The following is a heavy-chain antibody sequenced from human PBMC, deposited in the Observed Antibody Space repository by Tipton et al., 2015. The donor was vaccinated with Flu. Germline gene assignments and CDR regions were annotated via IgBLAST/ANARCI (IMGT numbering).Heavy chain of an antibody. CDR2: IYHNGDI. J-gene: IGHJ4*02. Sequence: TLSLTCTVSGGSISSYYWSWIRQPPGKGLEWIGSIYHNGDIHFNPSPKSRVSISVDTSNNRFSLNLTSVTAADTAVYYCARAEIGDFDYWGQGTLVTVSS. CDR1: GGSISSYY. V-gene: IGHV4-59*08. CDR3: ARAEIGDFDY. D-gene: IGHD2/OR15-2a*01.